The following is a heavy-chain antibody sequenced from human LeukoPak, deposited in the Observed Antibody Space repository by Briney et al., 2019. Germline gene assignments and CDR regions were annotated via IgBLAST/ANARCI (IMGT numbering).Heavy chain of an antibody. CDR1: GYTFTSYG. CDR3: ARERGPESPYYFDY. V-gene: IGHV1-18*01. Sequence: ASVKVSCKASGYTFTSYGISWARQAPGQGLEWMGWISAYNGNTNYAQKLQGRVTMTTDTSTSTAYMELRSLRSEDTAVYYCARERGPESPYYFDYWGQGTLVTVSS. J-gene: IGHJ4*02. CDR2: ISAYNGNT.